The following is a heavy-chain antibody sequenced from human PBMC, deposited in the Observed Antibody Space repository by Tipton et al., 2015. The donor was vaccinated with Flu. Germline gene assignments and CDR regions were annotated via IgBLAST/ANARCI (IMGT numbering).Heavy chain of an antibody. Sequence: TLFLTCSVSGSSIRSSSYFWGWIRQPPGKGLEWIGNIFHTGYAYRNPSLKSRVTISVDTSKNHFSLKLSSVTAADTAVYYCARRDYSNYVSEPKSWFDSWGQGILVTVSS. D-gene: IGHD4-11*01. CDR2: IFHTGYA. J-gene: IGHJ5*01. V-gene: IGHV4-39*02. CDR3: ARRDYSNYVSEPKSWFDS. CDR1: GSSIRSSSYF.